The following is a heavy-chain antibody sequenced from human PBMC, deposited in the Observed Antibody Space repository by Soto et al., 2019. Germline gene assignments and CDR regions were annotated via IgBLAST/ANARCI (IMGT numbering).Heavy chain of an antibody. CDR2: IYYSGST. CDR1: GGSISSSSYY. Sequence: SETLSLTCTVSGGSISSSSYYWGWIRQPPGKGLEWIGSIYYSGSTYYNTSLKNRVTISVDTSKNQFSLKLSSVTAADTAVYYCARLSTTVTTIWGQGTLVTVSS. CDR3: ARLSTTVTTI. D-gene: IGHD4-17*01. V-gene: IGHV4-39*01. J-gene: IGHJ4*02.